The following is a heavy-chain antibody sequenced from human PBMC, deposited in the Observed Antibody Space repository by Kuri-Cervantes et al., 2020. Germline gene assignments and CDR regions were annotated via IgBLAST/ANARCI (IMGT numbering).Heavy chain of an antibody. CDR1: GFTFSSYG. D-gene: IGHD4-17*01. Sequence: GGSLRLSCAASGFTFSSYGMHWVRQAPGKGLEWVAVISYDGSNKYYADSVKGRFTISRDNSKNTLYLQMSSLRAEDTAVYYCARDGPHYGDYEVLWGQGTLVTVSS. V-gene: IGHV3-30*03. CDR3: ARDGPHYGDYEVL. J-gene: IGHJ4*02. CDR2: ISYDGSNK.